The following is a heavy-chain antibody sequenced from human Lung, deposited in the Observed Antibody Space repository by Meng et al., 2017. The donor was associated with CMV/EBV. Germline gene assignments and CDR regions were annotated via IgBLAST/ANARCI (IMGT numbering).Heavy chain of an antibody. D-gene: IGHD1-26*01. Sequence: SXAASGFTFSSYAMHWVRQAPGKGPEWVAVISYDGSNKYYADSVKGRFTISRDNSKNTLYLQMNSLRAEDTAVYYCARDRGCIVGATKGYYGMDVXGQGXTVTVSS. V-gene: IGHV3-30*04. J-gene: IGHJ6*01. CDR3: ARDRGCIVGATKGYYGMDV. CDR1: GFTFSSYA. CDR2: ISYDGSNK.